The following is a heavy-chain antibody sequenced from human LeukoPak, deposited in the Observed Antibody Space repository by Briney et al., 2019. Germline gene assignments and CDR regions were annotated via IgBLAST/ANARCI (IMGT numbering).Heavy chain of an antibody. CDR2: ISSSSSYI. D-gene: IGHD3-10*01. Sequence: GGSLRLSCAASGFTFSSYSMNWVRQAPGKGLEWVSSISSSSSYIYYADSVKGRFTISRDNAKNSLYLQMNSLRAEDTAVYYCARDQDSYYGSGDWGQGTLVTVSS. CDR3: ARDQDSYYGSGD. J-gene: IGHJ4*02. CDR1: GFTFSSYS. V-gene: IGHV3-21*01.